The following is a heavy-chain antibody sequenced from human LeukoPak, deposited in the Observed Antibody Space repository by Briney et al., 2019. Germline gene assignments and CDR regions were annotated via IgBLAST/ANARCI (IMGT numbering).Heavy chain of an antibody. CDR1: GGTFSSYA. Sequence: SVKVSCKASGGTFSSYAISWVRQAPGQGLEWMGGIIPIFGTANYAQKFQGRVTITADESTSTAYMELSSLRSEDTAVYYCARQGSLYDFWSGFDYWGQGTLVTVSS. CDR2: IIPIFGTA. D-gene: IGHD3-3*01. CDR3: ARQGSLYDFWSGFDY. J-gene: IGHJ4*02. V-gene: IGHV1-69*01.